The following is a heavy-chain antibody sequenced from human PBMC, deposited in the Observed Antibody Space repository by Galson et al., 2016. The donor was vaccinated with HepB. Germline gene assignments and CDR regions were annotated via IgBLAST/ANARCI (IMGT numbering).Heavy chain of an antibody. J-gene: IGHJ3*01. CDR2: ISTSSTTI. CDR3: ARVGDNNNWYLGDAFDV. D-gene: IGHD6-13*01. Sequence: SLRLSCAASGFTFSSYAMHWVRQAPGKGLEWISFISTSSTTIYYADSVKGRFTISRDNPKKSLYLQMNSLRAEDTAVYYCARVGDNNNWYLGDAFDVWGQGTVVTVSS. CDR1: GFTFSSYA. V-gene: IGHV3-48*01.